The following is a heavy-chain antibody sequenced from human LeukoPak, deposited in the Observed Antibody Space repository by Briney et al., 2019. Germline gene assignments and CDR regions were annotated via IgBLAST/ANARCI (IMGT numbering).Heavy chain of an antibody. Sequence: GGSLRLSCAASGFTFSSYWMSWVRQAPGKGLEWVANIMQDGGEKYYVDSVEGRFTISRDNAKTSLYLQKTSLRAEDTAVYYCARDKYFDSTTYYPRFDYWGQGILVTV. V-gene: IGHV3-7*04. J-gene: IGHJ4*02. D-gene: IGHD3-22*01. CDR1: GFTFSSYW. CDR2: IMQDGGEK. CDR3: ARDKYFDSTTYYPRFDY.